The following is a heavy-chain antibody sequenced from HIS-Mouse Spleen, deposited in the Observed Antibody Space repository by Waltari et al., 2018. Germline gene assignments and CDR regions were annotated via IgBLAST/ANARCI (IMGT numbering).Heavy chain of an antibody. CDR3: AREIPYSSSWYDWYFDL. CDR1: GGSFSSSSSY. CDR2: IYYSGST. D-gene: IGHD6-13*01. J-gene: IGHJ2*01. Sequence: QLQLQESGPGLVKPSETLSLPCTVSGGSFSSSSSYWVWIRQPPGKGLEWIGSIYYSGSTYYNPSLKSRVTISVDTSKNQFSLKLSSVTAADTAVYYCAREIPYSSSWYDWYFDLWGRGTLVTVSS. V-gene: IGHV4-39*07.